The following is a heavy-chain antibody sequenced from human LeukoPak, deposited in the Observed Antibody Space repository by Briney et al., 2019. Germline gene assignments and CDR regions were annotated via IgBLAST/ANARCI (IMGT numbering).Heavy chain of an antibody. V-gene: IGHV3-7*03. CDR3: ARVAAAAYQHYFDY. Sequence: PGGSLRLPCAASGFTFSSYWMSWVRQAPGKGLEWVANIKQDGSEKYYVDSVKGRFTISRDNAKNSLYLQMNSLRAEDTAMYYCARVAAAAYQHYFDYWGQGTLVTVSS. J-gene: IGHJ4*02. D-gene: IGHD6-13*01. CDR2: IKQDGSEK. CDR1: GFTFSSYW.